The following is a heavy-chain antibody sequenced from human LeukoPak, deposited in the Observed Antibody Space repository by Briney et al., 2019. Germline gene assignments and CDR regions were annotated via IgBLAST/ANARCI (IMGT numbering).Heavy chain of an antibody. CDR3: AKGRSSWSTSDFDI. CDR1: GFTFSSFA. CDR2: ISGSGGST. D-gene: IGHD6-13*01. V-gene: IGHV3-23*01. Sequence: GGSLRLSCAASGFTFSSFAMSWVRQAPGKGLEWVSAISGSGGSTSYADSVKGRFTISRNNSKNTLYLQMNSLRAEDTAIYYCAKGRSSWSTSDFDIWGQGTMVTVSS. J-gene: IGHJ3*02.